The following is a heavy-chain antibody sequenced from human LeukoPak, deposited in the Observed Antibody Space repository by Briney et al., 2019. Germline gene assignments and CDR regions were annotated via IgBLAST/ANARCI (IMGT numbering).Heavy chain of an antibody. Sequence: PGGSLRLSCAASGFTFSSYSMNWVRQAPGKGLEWVSSISSSSSYISYADSVKGRFTISRDNAKNSLYLQMNSLRAEDTAVYYCARIGYCSSTSCYGYYYYYYYMDVWGKGTTVTVSS. CDR3: ARIGYCSSTSCYGYYYYYYYMDV. J-gene: IGHJ6*03. CDR2: ISSSSSYI. D-gene: IGHD2-2*01. V-gene: IGHV3-21*01. CDR1: GFTFSSYS.